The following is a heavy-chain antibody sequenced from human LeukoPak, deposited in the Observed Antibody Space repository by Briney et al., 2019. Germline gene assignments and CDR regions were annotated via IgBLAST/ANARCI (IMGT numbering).Heavy chain of an antibody. CDR3: ARVNTFYGDYEGYYFVY. J-gene: IGHJ4*02. V-gene: IGHV3-21*01. CDR2: ISSTSSYI. D-gene: IGHD4-17*01. Sequence: GGSLRLSCAASGFTFSSYSVNWVRQAPGKGREWVSSISSTSSYIYYADSVKGRFTISRDNAKNSLYLQMNSLRAEDTAVYYCARVNTFYGDYEGYYFVYWGQGALVTVSS. CDR1: GFTFSSYS.